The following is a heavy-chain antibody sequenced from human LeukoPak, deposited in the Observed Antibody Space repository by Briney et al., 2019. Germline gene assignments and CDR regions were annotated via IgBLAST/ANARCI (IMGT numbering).Heavy chain of an antibody. CDR2: IYPGDSDT. CDR3: ARQDDSSGYQYYYYYGMDV. D-gene: IGHD3-22*01. V-gene: IGHV5-51*01. J-gene: IGHJ6*02. Sequence: GESLQISCKGSGYRFTSYWIGWVRQMPGKGLEGMGIIYPGDSDTRYSPSFQGQVTISADKSISTAYLQWSSLKASDTAMYYCARQDDSSGYQYYYYYGMDVWGQGTTVTVSS. CDR1: GYRFTSYW.